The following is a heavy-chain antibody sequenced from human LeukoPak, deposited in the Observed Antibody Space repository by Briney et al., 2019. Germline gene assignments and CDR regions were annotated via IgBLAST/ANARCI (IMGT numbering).Heavy chain of an antibody. CDR3: ARAMTGFDSATYGRTHPFDY. CDR1: GYTFTGYY. Sequence: ASVKVSCKASGYTFTGYYMHWVRQAPGQGLEWMGWINHNSGGTNYAQKLQGRVTMTRDTSISTAYMELSRLRSDDTAVYYCARAMTGFDSATYGRTHPFDYWGQGTLVTVSS. J-gene: IGHJ4*02. D-gene: IGHD3-9*01. V-gene: IGHV1-2*02. CDR2: INHNSGGT.